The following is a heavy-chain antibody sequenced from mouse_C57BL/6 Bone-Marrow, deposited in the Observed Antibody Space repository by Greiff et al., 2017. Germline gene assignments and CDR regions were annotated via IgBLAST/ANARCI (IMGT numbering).Heavy chain of an antibody. D-gene: IGHD1-1*01. CDR3: ARDYYGSSDY. J-gene: IGHJ2*01. CDR2: ISNGGGST. Sequence: EVKLVESGGGLVQPGGSLKLSCAASGFTFSDYYMYWVRQTPEKRLEWVAYISNGGGSTYYPDTVKGRFTISRDNAKNTLYLQMSRLKSEDTVMYYCARDYYGSSDYWGQGTTLTVSS. CDR1: GFTFSDYY. V-gene: IGHV5-12*01.